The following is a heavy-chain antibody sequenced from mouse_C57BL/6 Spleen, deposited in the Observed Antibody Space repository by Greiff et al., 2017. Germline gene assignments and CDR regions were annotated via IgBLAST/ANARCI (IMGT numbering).Heavy chain of an antibody. V-gene: IGHV1-64*01. J-gene: IGHJ3*01. CDR1: GYTFTSYW. Sequence: QVQLQQPGAELVKPGASVKLSCKASGYTFTSYWMHWVKQRPGQGLEWIGMIHPNSGSTNYNEKYKSKATLTVDKSSSTAYMQLSSLTSEDSAVYYCARGYGSSYVDAYWGQGTLVTVSA. D-gene: IGHD1-1*01. CDR2: IHPNSGST. CDR3: ARGYGSSYVDAY.